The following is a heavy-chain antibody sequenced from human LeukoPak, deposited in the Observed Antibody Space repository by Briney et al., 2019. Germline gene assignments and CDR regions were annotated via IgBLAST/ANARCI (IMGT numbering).Heavy chain of an antibody. CDR1: GGTFSSYA. D-gene: IGHD4-17*01. CDR2: IIPILGIA. Sequence: ASVKVSCKASGGTFSSYAISWVRQAPGQGLEWMGRIIPILGIANYAQKFQGRVTITADKSTSTAYMELSSLRSEDTAVYYCAADPPYGDLDAFDIWGQGTMVTVSS. V-gene: IGHV1-69*04. CDR3: AADPPYGDLDAFDI. J-gene: IGHJ3*02.